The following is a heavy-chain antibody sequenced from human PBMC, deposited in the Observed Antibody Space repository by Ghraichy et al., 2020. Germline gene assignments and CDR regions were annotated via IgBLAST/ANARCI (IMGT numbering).Heavy chain of an antibody. CDR2: IKQDGSEQ. V-gene: IGHV3-7*01. CDR1: GFAFSSYW. Sequence: LSLTCAVSGFAFSSYWMSWVRQAPGKGLEWLAKIKQDGSEQFYVDSVKGRFTISRDNAKHSLYLQMNSLRAEDTAVYYCVREGDFSSGKIFDYWGQGTLVTVSS. J-gene: IGHJ4*02. CDR3: VREGDFSSGKIFDY. D-gene: IGHD3-3*01.